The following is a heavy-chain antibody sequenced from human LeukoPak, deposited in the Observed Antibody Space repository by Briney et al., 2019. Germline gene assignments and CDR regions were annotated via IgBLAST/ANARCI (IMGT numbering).Heavy chain of an antibody. J-gene: IGHJ6*03. CDR3: AARSWMVRGSGAARRQDYYYYYMDV. Sequence: ASVKVSCKVSGYTLTELSMHWVRQAPGKGLEWMGGFDPEDGETIYAQKFQGRVTMTEDTSTDTAYMELSSLRSEDTAVYYCAARSWMVRGSGAARRQDYYYYYMDVWGKGTTVTVSS. D-gene: IGHD3-10*01. CDR2: FDPEDGET. V-gene: IGHV1-24*01. CDR1: GYTLTELS.